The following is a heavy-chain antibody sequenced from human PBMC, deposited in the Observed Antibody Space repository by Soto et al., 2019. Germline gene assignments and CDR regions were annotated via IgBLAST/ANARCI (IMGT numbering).Heavy chain of an antibody. Sequence: EERLVESGGGLFQPGGSRRLSVAASGLTFSSYGMTWVRKAQGKGLEWVANIKKDESKKSYLDSVRGRFTISRDNAKNSLYLQMDSLTAEDTALYYCARDVSPGSSSWYFDAFDLWGQGTMVTVSS. D-gene: IGHD6-13*01. J-gene: IGHJ3*01. CDR1: GLTFSSYG. CDR3: ARDVSPGSSSWYFDAFDL. V-gene: IGHV3-7*03. CDR2: IKKDESKK.